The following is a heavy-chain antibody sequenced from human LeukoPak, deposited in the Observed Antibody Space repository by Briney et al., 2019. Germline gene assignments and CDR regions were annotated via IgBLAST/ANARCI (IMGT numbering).Heavy chain of an antibody. V-gene: IGHV4-39*01. CDR1: GGSISSSSYY. Sequence: PSETLSLTCTVSGGSISSSSYYWGWIRQPPGKGLEWIGSIYYSGSTYYNPSLKSRVTISVDTSKNQFSLKLSSVTAADTAVYCCARGGVTTGDDAFDIWGQGIMVTVSS. D-gene: IGHD4-17*01. CDR2: IYYSGST. J-gene: IGHJ3*02. CDR3: ARGGVTTGDDAFDI.